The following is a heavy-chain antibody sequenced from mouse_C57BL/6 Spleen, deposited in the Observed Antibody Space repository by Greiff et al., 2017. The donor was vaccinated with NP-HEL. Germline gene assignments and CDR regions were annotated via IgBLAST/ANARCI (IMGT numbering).Heavy chain of an antibody. D-gene: IGHD2-4*01. V-gene: IGHV5-4*03. CDR1: GFTFSSYA. Sequence: EVKLVESGGGLVKPGGSLKLSCAASGFTFSSYAMSWVRQTPEKRLEWVATISDGGSYTYYPDNVKGRLTISRNNAKNNLYLQMSHLKSEDTAMYYCARFYYDYDWFAYWGQGTLVTVSA. CDR3: ARFYYDYDWFAY. CDR2: ISDGGSYT. J-gene: IGHJ3*01.